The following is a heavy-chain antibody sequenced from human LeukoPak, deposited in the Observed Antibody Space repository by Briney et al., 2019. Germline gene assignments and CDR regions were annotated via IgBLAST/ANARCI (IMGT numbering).Heavy chain of an antibody. Sequence: SETLSLTCAVSGGSISSSNWWSWVRQPPGKGLEWIGEIYHIGTTNYNPSLKSRVSISVDTSRNQFSLTLSSVTAADTAVYCASARWDFWGQGTLVTVSS. V-gene: IGHV4-4*02. CDR2: IYHIGTT. J-gene: IGHJ4*02. D-gene: IGHD4-23*01. CDR3: SARWDF. CDR1: GGSISSSNW.